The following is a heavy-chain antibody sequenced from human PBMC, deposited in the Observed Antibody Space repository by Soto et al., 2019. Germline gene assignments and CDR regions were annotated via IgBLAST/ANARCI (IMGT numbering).Heavy chain of an antibody. CDR3: ARDLGEGYYGSGSYKPLYYFDY. Sequence: SETLSLTCTVSGGSISSYYWSWIRQPPWKGLEWIGYIYYSGSTNYNPSLKSRVTISVDTSKNQFSLKLSSVTAADTAVYYCARDLGEGYYGSGSYKPLYYFDYWGQGTLVTVSS. D-gene: IGHD3-10*01. CDR2: IYYSGST. V-gene: IGHV4-59*01. J-gene: IGHJ4*02. CDR1: GGSISSYY.